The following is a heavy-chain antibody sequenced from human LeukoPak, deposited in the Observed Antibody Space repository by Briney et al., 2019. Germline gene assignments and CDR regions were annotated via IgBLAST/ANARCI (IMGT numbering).Heavy chain of an antibody. D-gene: IGHD2-8*02. J-gene: IGHJ4*02. Sequence: SETLSLTCTVSGGSISTYYWSWIRQPPGKGLEWIGYIYYTGSTNYNPSLKSRVTISLDTSKNQFSLKLSSVTAADTAVYYCAGHHPRNTVDFWGQGTLVTVSS. CDR3: AGHHPRNTVDF. CDR2: IYYTGST. V-gene: IGHV4-59*08. CDR1: GGSISTYY.